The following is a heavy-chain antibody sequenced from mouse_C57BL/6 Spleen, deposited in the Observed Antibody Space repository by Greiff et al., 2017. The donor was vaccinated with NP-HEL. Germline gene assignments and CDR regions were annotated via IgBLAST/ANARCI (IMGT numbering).Heavy chain of an antibody. Sequence: LQQSGPGLVQPSQSLSITCTVSGFSLTSYGVHWVRQPPGKGLEWLGVIWSGGSTDYNAAFISRLSISKDNSKSQVFFKMNSLQADDTAIYYSAKNEDYGSSYGAMDDWGQGTSVTVSS. V-gene: IGHV2-4*01. J-gene: IGHJ4*01. CDR2: IWSGGST. CDR1: GFSLTSYG. CDR3: AKNEDYGSSYGAMDD. D-gene: IGHD1-1*01.